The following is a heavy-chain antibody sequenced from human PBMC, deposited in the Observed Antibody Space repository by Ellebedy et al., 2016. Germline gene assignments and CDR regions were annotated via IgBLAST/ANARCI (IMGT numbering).Heavy chain of an antibody. Sequence: SETLSLXCTVSGGSVSSTSAYWSWIRQPPGKGLEWIGYIYSSGSTNYNPSLQSRVTISVDTSMNQFSLKLSSVTAADTAVYYCARGRKVGTTDLDYWGQGTQVTVSS. CDR3: ARGRKVGTTDLDY. CDR2: IYSSGST. V-gene: IGHV4-61*01. D-gene: IGHD1-26*01. J-gene: IGHJ4*02. CDR1: GGSVSSTSAY.